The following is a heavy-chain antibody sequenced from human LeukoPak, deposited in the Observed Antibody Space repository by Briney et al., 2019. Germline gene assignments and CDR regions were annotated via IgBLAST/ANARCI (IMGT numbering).Heavy chain of an antibody. CDR2: IYSGGST. J-gene: IGHJ6*03. V-gene: IGHV3-53*01. CDR3: ARVSCSSTSCYRYYYYYYMDV. CDR1: GFTVSSNY. Sequence: GGSLRLSCAASGFTVSSNYMSWVRQAPGKGLEWVSFIYSGGSTYYADSVKGRFTISRDNSKNTLYLQMNSLRAEDTAVYYCARVSCSSTSCYRYYYYYYMDVWGKGTTVTVSS. D-gene: IGHD2-2*01.